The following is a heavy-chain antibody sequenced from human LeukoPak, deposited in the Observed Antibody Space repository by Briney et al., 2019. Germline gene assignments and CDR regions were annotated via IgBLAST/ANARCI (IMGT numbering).Heavy chain of an antibody. J-gene: IGHJ4*02. V-gene: IGHV4-59*01. D-gene: IGHD6-19*01. CDR1: GGSISSYY. Sequence: SETLSLTCTVSGGSISSYYWSWIRQPPGKGLEWIGYIYYSGSTNYNPSLKSRVTISVDTSKNQFSLKLSSVTAADTAVYYCARVVGIAVAIYYFDYWGQGTLVTVSS. CDR3: ARVVGIAVAIYYFDY. CDR2: IYYSGST.